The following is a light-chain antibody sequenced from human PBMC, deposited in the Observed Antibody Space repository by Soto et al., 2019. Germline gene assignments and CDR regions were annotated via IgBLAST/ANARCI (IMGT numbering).Light chain of an antibody. Sequence: DIPMTQSPSSLYASVGDRVTITCRASQSISNFLNWYHQKPGKAPKLLISAASSLQSGVPSRFSGSGSGTDFTLTISSLQPDDFATYYCLQSYSTPYTFGQGTNREIK. V-gene: IGKV1-39*01. CDR2: AAS. CDR1: QSISNF. CDR3: LQSYSTPYT. J-gene: IGKJ2*01.